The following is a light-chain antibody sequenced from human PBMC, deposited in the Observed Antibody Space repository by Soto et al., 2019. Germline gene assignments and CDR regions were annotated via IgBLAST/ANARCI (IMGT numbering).Light chain of an antibody. CDR3: QQRSNWPRT. CDR1: QSVNSRY. J-gene: IGKJ1*01. V-gene: IGKV3-11*01. Sequence: EIVLTQSPGTLSLSPGERATISCRASQSVNSRYLAWYQQKAGQAPRLLIYGASNRATGIPARFSGSRSGTDFTLTISSLEPGDFAVYYCQQRSNWPRTFGQGTKVDIK. CDR2: GAS.